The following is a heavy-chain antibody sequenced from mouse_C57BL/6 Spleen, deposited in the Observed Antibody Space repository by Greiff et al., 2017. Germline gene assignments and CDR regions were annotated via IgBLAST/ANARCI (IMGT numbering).Heavy chain of an antibody. V-gene: IGHV5-9-1*02. D-gene: IGHD1-1*01. CDR2: ISSGGDYI. J-gene: IGHJ4*01. CDR1: GFTFSSYA. Sequence: EVQRVESGEGLVKPGGSLKLSCAASGFTFSSYAMSWVRQTPEKRLEWVAYISSGGDYIYHADTVKGRFTISRDNARNTLYLQMSSLKSEDTAMYYCTRDGSSYRGYAMDYWGQGTSVTVSS. CDR3: TRDGSSYRGYAMDY.